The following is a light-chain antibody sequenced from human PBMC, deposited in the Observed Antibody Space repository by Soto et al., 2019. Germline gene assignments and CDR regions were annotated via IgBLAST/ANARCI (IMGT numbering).Light chain of an antibody. V-gene: IGLV1-44*01. J-gene: IGLJ2*01. CDR3: AAWDDSLNGPV. CDR2: SNN. CDR1: SSNIGSNT. Sequence: QLVLTQPPSASGTPGQRVTISCSGSSSNIGSNTVSWYQQVPGTAPKLLIYSNNQRPSGVPDRFSGSKSGTSASLAINGLQSEDEADFYCAAWDDSLNGPVFGGGTKVTVL.